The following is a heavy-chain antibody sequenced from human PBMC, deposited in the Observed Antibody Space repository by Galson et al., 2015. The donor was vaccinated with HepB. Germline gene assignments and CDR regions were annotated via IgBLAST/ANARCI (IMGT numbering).Heavy chain of an antibody. D-gene: IGHD6-19*01. CDR2: ITPSGDNT. J-gene: IGHJ4*01. V-gene: IGHV3-23*01. Sequence: QAPGKGLEWVSAITPSGDNTYSADSMKGRFTISRDNSKNTLFLQMNSLRADDTAIYFCAKVFPEKTDGWYRQALYYFDSWGHGTRVTVSS. CDR3: AKVFPEKTDGWYRQALYYFDS.